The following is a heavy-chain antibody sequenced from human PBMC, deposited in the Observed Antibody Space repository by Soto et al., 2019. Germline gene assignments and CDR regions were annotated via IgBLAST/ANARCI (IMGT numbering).Heavy chain of an antibody. V-gene: IGHV1-18*01. CDR3: ARDVDYCDSSGYRLDL. D-gene: IGHD3-22*01. J-gene: IGHJ2*01. Sequence: ASVKVSCKASGYTFTSYGISWVRQAPGQGLEWMGWISAYNGNTNYAQKLQGRVTMTTDTSTSTAYMELRSLRSDDTAVYYCARDVDYCDSSGYRLDLWGRGTLVTVSS. CDR1: GYTFTSYG. CDR2: ISAYNGNT.